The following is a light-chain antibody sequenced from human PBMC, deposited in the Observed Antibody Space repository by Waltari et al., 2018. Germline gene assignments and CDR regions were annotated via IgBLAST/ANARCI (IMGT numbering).Light chain of an antibody. CDR3: QKYNSYSLVT. Sequence: DIQMTQSPSTLSASVGDRVIITCRASQNINNWLAWYQQKPGKPPNRLIYKTSSLESGVPSRLSGSGSGTEFTLTISCRQPDDFATYYCQKYNSYSLVTFGPGTKVEIK. J-gene: IGKJ3*01. CDR2: KTS. V-gene: IGKV1-5*03. CDR1: QNINNW.